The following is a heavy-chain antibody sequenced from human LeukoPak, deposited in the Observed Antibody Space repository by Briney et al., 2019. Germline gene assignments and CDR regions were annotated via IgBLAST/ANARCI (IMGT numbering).Heavy chain of an antibody. J-gene: IGHJ4*02. CDR2: ISAYNGNT. V-gene: IGHV1-18*01. Sequence: GASVKVSCKASGYTFTSYGISWVRQAPGQGLEWMGWISAYNGNTNYAQKLQGRVTMTTDTSTSTAYMELRSLRSDDTAVYYCARDYWAYYGSGISPGYWGQGTLVTVSS. D-gene: IGHD3-10*01. CDR3: ARDYWAYYGSGISPGY. CDR1: GYTFTSYG.